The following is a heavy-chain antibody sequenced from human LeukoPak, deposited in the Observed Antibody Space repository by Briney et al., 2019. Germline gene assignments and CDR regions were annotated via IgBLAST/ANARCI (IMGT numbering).Heavy chain of an antibody. CDR2: INHSGST. Sequence: SGTLSLTCAVYGGSFSGYYWSWIRQPPGKGLEWIGEINHSGSTNYNPSLKSRVTISVDTSKNQFSLKLSSVTAADTAVYYCARIPRYYYDSRNYFDYWGQGTLVTVSS. J-gene: IGHJ4*02. CDR1: GGSFSGYY. CDR3: ARIPRYYYDSRNYFDY. V-gene: IGHV4-34*01. D-gene: IGHD3-22*01.